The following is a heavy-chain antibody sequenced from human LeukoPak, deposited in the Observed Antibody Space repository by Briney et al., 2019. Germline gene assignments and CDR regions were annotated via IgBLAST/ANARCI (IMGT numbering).Heavy chain of an antibody. J-gene: IGHJ4*02. CDR2: MYTSGST. D-gene: IGHD1-26*01. Sequence: SETLSLTCTVSGGSISSYYWSWIRQPAGKGLEWIGRMYTSGSTNYNPSLKSRVTMSVDTSKNLFSLKLSSVTAADTAVFYCAREYSGSSRELDSWGQGTLVTVSP. CDR1: GGSISSYY. V-gene: IGHV4-4*07. CDR3: AREYSGSSRELDS.